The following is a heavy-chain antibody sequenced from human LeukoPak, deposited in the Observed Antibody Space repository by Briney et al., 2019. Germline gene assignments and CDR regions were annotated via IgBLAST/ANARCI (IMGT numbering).Heavy chain of an antibody. J-gene: IGHJ1*01. CDR3: ARHGGLGYSNYYFQH. D-gene: IGHD4-11*01. Sequence: GESLNISCKGSGYSFTSYWIGWVRQMPGKGLEWMGIIYPGDSDTRYSPSFQGQVTISADKSISTAYLQWSSLKASDTAMYYCARHGGLGYSNYYFQHWGQGTLVTVSS. CDR2: IYPGDSDT. CDR1: GYSFTSYW. V-gene: IGHV5-51*01.